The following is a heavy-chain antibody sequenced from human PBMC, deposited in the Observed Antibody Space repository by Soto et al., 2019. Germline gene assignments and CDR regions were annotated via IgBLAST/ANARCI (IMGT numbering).Heavy chain of an antibody. CDR3: ARRSIAAKTFDY. CDR1: GYTFTSYD. D-gene: IGHD6-6*01. CDR2: MNPNSGNT. J-gene: IGHJ4*02. Sequence: QVQLVQSGAEVKKPGASVKVSCKASGYTFTSYDINWVRQATGQGLEWMGWMNPNSGNTGYAQKFQGRVTMTRNTSISTAYMELSSMRSEDTAVYYCARRSIAAKTFDYWGQGTLVTVSS. V-gene: IGHV1-8*01.